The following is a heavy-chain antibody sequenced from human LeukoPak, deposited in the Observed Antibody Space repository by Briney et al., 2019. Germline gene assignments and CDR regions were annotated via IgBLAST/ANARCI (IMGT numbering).Heavy chain of an antibody. D-gene: IGHD6-13*01. CDR3: ARGRRSVQRVAGGYYYYMDV. J-gene: IGHJ6*03. Sequence: SETLSLTCAVYGGSFSGYYWSWIRQPPGKGLEWIGEINHSGSTNYNPSLKSRVTISVGTSKNQFSLKLSSVTAADTAVYYCARGRRSVQRVAGGYYYYMDVWGKGTTVTVSS. V-gene: IGHV4-34*01. CDR2: INHSGST. CDR1: GGSFSGYY.